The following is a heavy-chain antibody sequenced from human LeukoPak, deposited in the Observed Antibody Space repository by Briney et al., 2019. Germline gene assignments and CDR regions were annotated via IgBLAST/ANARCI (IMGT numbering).Heavy chain of an antibody. Sequence: PGGSLRLSCAGSGCSFNTYWMTWVRQAPGKGLEWVANIKQDGSEKYYVDSVKGRFTISRDNAKNSLYLQMNSLRAEDTAVYYCARDPTYYDFWSGYYDYWGQGTLVTVSS. CDR1: GCSFNTYW. V-gene: IGHV3-7*01. D-gene: IGHD3-3*01. CDR2: IKQDGSEK. J-gene: IGHJ4*02. CDR3: ARDPTYYDFWSGYYDY.